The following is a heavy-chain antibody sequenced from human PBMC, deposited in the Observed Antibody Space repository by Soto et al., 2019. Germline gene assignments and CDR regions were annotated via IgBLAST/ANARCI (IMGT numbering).Heavy chain of an antibody. V-gene: IGHV4-59*12. CDR1: GGSISSYY. J-gene: IGHJ4*02. CDR3: ARESRSWYGSIWDY. CDR2: IYFSGGT. D-gene: IGHD6-13*01. Sequence: SETLSLTCTVSGGSISSYYWSWIRQPPGKGLDWIGYIYFSGGTNYNPSLKSRVTISVDTSKNQFSLKLSSVTAADTAVYYCARESRSWYGSIWDYWGQGTLVTVSS.